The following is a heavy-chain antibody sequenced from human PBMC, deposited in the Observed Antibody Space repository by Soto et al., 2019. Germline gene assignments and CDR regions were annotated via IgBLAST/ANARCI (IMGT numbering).Heavy chain of an antibody. Sequence: ASVKVSCKASGYTFTSYDTNWVRQATGQGLEWMGWMNPNSGNTGYAQKFQGRVTMTRNTSISTAYMELSSLRSEDTAVYYCARGQYGYYYYYMDVWGKGTTVTVSS. J-gene: IGHJ6*03. V-gene: IGHV1-8*01. CDR1: GYTFTSYD. D-gene: IGHD4-17*01. CDR3: ARGQYGYYYYYMDV. CDR2: MNPNSGNT.